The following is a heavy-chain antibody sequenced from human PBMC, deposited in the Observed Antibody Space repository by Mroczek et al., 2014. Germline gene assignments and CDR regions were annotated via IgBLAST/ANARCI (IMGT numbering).Heavy chain of an antibody. CDR2: IYTSGST. D-gene: IGHD6-13*01. V-gene: IGHV4-61*02. Sequence: QVQLQESGPGLVKPSQTLSLTCTVSGGSISSGSYYWSWIRQPAGKGLEWIGRIYTSGSTNYNPSLKSRVTISVDTSKNQFSLKLSSVTAADTAVYYCARDAYSSSWYSGPGNYYYYGMDVVGPKGPRSP. CDR1: GGSISSGSYY. J-gene: IGHJ6*02. CDR3: ARDAYSSSWYSGPGNYYYYGMDV.